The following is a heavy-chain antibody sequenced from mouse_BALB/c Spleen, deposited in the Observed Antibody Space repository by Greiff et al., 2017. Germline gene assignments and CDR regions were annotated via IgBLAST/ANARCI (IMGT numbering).Heavy chain of an antibody. CDR3: ARGGYGSSYGYAMDY. D-gene: IGHD1-1*01. J-gene: IGHJ4*01. CDR1: GFSLTGYG. CDR2: IWGDGST. Sequence: VQVVESGPGLVAPSQSLSITCTVSGFSLTGYGVNWVRQPPGKGLEWLGMIWGDGSTDYNSALKSRLSISKDNSKSQVFLKMNSLQTDDTARYYCARGGYGSSYGYAMDYWGQGTSVTVSS. V-gene: IGHV2-6-7*01.